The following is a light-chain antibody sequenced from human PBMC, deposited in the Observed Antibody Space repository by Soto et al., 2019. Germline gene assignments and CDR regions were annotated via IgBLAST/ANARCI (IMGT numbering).Light chain of an antibody. Sequence: QSALTQPRSVSGSPGQSVTISCTGTSSDVGGYNYVSWYQQHPGKAPKLMIYDVSKRPSGVPDRFSGSKSGNTASLTISGLQAEDEADYYCCSYAGNNNVVFGGGTKVTVL. CDR1: SSDVGGYNY. CDR2: DVS. V-gene: IGLV2-11*01. CDR3: CSYAGNNNVV. J-gene: IGLJ2*01.